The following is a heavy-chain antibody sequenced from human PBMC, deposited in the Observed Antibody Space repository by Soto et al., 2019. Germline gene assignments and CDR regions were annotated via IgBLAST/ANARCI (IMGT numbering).Heavy chain of an antibody. D-gene: IGHD2-21*01. CDR1: GYSFPNYW. Sequence: GESLTISCKGSGYSFPNYWISWVRQVPGKGLEWVGRIHPSDSHTNYSPSFQGHVIISADKSISTAYLQWNSLKAPDTAIYYCARHVYEARDYRAEADWGQGTLVTGSS. CDR2: IHPSDSHT. V-gene: IGHV5-10-1*01. CDR3: ARHVYEARDYRAEAD. J-gene: IGHJ4*02.